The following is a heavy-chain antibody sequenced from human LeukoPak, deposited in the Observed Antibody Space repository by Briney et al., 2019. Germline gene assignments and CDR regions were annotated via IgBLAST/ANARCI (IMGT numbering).Heavy chain of an antibody. CDR1: GFTFSSYW. J-gene: IGHJ4*02. D-gene: IGHD1-26*01. Sequence: GGSLRLSCAASGFTFSSYWMNWVRQAPGKGLEWVANIKQDGSEKYYVDSVKGRFTISRDNAKNSLYLQMNSLRAEDTAVYYCARDLKWELLRGFDYWGQGTLVTVSS. V-gene: IGHV3-7*01. CDR3: ARDLKWELLRGFDY. CDR2: IKQDGSEK.